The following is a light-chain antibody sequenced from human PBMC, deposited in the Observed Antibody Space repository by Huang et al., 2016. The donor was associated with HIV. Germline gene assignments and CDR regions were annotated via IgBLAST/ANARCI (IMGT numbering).Light chain of an antibody. V-gene: IGKV1-39*01. Sequence: DIQMTQSPSSLSAFIGARVIISCRASQNISRYLNWYQQKPGKAPKLLIYAAISLQGGVPSTFSGSWSGTDFTLTITNLQPEDSATYYCQQSDRTPRTFGQGTKLDIK. CDR1: QNISRY. CDR2: AAI. CDR3: QQSDRTPRT. J-gene: IGKJ2*01.